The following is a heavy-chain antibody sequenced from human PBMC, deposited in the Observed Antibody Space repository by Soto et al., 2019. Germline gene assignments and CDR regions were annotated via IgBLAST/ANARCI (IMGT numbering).Heavy chain of an antibody. J-gene: IGHJ6*03. D-gene: IGHD3-10*01. Sequence: KASETLSLTCAVYGGSFSGYYWSWIRQPPGKGLEWIGEINHSGSTNYNPSLKSRVTISVDTSKNQFSLKLSSVTAADTAVYYCARGISMRVRGVIMDYYYYLYVWSKGTTVTVSS. V-gene: IGHV4-34*01. CDR1: GGSFSGYY. CDR2: INHSGST. CDR3: ARGISMRVRGVIMDYYYYLYV.